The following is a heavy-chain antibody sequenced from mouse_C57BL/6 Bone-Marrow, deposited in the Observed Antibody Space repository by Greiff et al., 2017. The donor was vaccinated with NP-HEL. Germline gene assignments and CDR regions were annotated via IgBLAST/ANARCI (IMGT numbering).Heavy chain of an antibody. Sequence: EVQLKESGPGLVKPSQSLSLTCSVTGYSITSGYYWNWIRQFPGNKLEWMGYISYDGSNNYNPSLKNRISITRDTSKNQFFLKLNSVTTEDTATYYCARGIYYDYATWFAYWGQGTLVTVSA. V-gene: IGHV3-6*01. CDR2: ISYDGSN. D-gene: IGHD2-4*01. J-gene: IGHJ3*01. CDR3: ARGIYYDYATWFAY. CDR1: GYSITSGYY.